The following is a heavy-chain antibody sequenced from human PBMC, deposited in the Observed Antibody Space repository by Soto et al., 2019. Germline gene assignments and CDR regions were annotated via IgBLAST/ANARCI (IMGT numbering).Heavy chain of an antibody. CDR1: GDSITNNHW. J-gene: IGHJ6*02. CDR2: ICHTGIA. V-gene: IGHV4-4*02. D-gene: IGHD3-16*01. Sequence: SETLSLTCTVYGDSITNNHWWSWVRQPPGKGPELIGEICHTGIANYNPSLESRVAFSVDKSKNQFSLSLTSVTAADTAVYYCVSKLGPYYYGLDVWGQGTTVTVSS. CDR3: VSKLGPYYYGLDV.